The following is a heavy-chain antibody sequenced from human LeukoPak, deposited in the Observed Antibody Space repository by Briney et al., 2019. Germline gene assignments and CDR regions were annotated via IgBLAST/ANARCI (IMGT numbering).Heavy chain of an antibody. CDR2: INHSGST. CDR3: ARRVRFSDGVDY. J-gene: IGHJ4*02. Sequence: GSLRLSCAASGFTFSTYWMSWIRQSPGKGLEWIGEINHSGSTNYSPSLKSRVTISVDTSKNQFSLKLNSVTAADTAVYYCARRVRFSDGVDYWGQGTLVTVSS. V-gene: IGHV4-34*01. D-gene: IGHD3-10*01. CDR1: GFTFSTYW.